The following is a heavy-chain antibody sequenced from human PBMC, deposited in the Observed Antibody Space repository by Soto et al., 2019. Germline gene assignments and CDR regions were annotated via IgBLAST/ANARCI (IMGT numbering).Heavy chain of an antibody. CDR1: GFTFSNYG. CDR3: AKSRDAYNFYFYYGMDV. J-gene: IGHJ6*02. CDR2: ILYDGSNK. Sequence: QVQLVESGGGVVQPGTSLRLSCAASGFTFSNYGMHWVRQTPGKGLEWVALILYDGSNKYYADSVTGRFTISRDNSKNTLYLQVSSLRAEDTAVYYCAKSRDAYNFYFYYGMDVWGQGTSVTVSS. V-gene: IGHV3-30*18. D-gene: IGHD1-1*01.